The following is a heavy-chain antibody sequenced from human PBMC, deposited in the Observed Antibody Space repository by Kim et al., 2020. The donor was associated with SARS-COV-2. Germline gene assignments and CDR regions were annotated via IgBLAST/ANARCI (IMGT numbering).Heavy chain of an antibody. CDR3: AKDQVAPSYYYYGMDV. V-gene: IGHV3-23*01. CDR1: GFTFSSYA. J-gene: IGHJ6*02. Sequence: GSLRLSCAASGFTFSSYAMSWVRQAPGKGLEWVSAISGSGGSTYYADSVKGRFTISRDNSKNTLYLQMNSLRAEDTAVYYCAKDQVAPSYYYYGMDVWGQGTTVTVSS. CDR2: ISGSGGST. D-gene: IGHD5-12*01.